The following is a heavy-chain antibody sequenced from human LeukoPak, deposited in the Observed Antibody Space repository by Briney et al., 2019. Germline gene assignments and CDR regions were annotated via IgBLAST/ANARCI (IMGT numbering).Heavy chain of an antibody. CDR3: AREPSVASFYYYYYMDV. D-gene: IGHD5-12*01. CDR2: ISTYSGNT. CDR1: GYTFTSYG. Sequence: ASVKVSCKASGYTFTSYGISWVRQAPGQGREGMAWISTYSGNTNYAQKLQDRVTVTTATSTSTAYMELRSLRSDDTAVYCCAREPSVASFYYYYYMDVWGKGTTVTVSS. V-gene: IGHV1-18*01. J-gene: IGHJ6*03.